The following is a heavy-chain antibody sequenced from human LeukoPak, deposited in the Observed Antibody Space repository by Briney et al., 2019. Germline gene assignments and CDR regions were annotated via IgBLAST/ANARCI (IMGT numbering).Heavy chain of an antibody. D-gene: IGHD1-26*01. CDR1: GFTFISYA. CDR2: ISGSGGST. Sequence: GSLSPSSAASGFTFISYAMSWVRQPPGKGLQGVSAISGSGGSTYYADSVKGRFTISRDNSKNTLYLQMNSLGAEGTAVYYCAKGELHFNTCSFDYWGQGTLVTVSS. J-gene: IGHJ4*02. V-gene: IGHV3-23*01. CDR3: AKGELHFNTCSFDY.